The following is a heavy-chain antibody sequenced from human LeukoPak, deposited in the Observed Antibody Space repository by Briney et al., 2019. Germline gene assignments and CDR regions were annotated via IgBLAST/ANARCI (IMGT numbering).Heavy chain of an antibody. CDR3: ARGRFYGFSGDS. Sequence: PSETLSLTCSVSGGAIGSDGYYWNWIRQHPGKGLEWIGYIYYSGSDSYNPSLKSRVTISVDTSKNQFSLRLSSVTAADTAVYYCARGRFYGFSGDSWGQGSLVTVSS. V-gene: IGHV4-31*03. D-gene: IGHD3-10*01. CDR1: GGAIGSDGYY. J-gene: IGHJ4*02. CDR2: IYYSGSD.